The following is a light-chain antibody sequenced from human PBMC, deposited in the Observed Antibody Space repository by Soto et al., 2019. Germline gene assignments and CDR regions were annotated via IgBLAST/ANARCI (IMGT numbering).Light chain of an antibody. Sequence: QSVLTQPASVSGSPAQSITISCTGTSSDVGSYNYVAWYQQFPGKTPKLMIYEVRNRPSGVSSRFSGSKSGNTASLTISGLQAEDEADYYCISYTGSDTSYVFGTGTEVTVL. CDR2: EVR. V-gene: IGLV2-14*01. CDR3: ISYTGSDTSYV. CDR1: SSDVGSYNY. J-gene: IGLJ1*01.